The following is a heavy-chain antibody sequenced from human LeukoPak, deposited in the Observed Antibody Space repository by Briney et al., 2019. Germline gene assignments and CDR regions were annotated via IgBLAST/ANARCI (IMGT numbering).Heavy chain of an antibody. Sequence: GGSLRLSCAASGFTFSDYYMSWIRQAPGKGLEWLSYISSSGSTIYYADSVKGRFTISRVNAKNSLYLQMNSLRAEDTAVYFCARVPLRQPHYFDYWGQGTLVTVSS. V-gene: IGHV3-11*04. D-gene: IGHD2-2*01. J-gene: IGHJ4*02. CDR2: ISSSGSTI. CDR1: GFTFSDYY. CDR3: ARVPLRQPHYFDY.